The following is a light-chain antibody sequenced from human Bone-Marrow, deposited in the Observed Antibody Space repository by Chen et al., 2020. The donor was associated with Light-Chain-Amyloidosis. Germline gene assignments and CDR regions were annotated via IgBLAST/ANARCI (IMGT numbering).Light chain of an antibody. CDR1: QGITNY. CDR2: AAS. CDR3: QQLNSLPYST. J-gene: IGKJ3*01. V-gene: IGKV1-9*01. Sequence: DILLTQSPSFLSASLGDRVTITCRASQGITNYLAWYQQKPGKAPNLLSYAASTVQSGVPSRFSGSGSGTEFTLTISSLQPEDFTTYYCQQLNSLPYSTFGPGTKVDIK.